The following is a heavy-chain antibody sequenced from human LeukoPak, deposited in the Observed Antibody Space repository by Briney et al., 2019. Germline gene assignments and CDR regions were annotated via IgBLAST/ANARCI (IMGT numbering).Heavy chain of an antibody. D-gene: IGHD4-11*01. CDR2: MYSGGST. J-gene: IGHJ6*02. CDR3: ARVLLKSVTETVYDYYGMDV. Sequence: GGSLRLSCAASGFTVSSNYMSLVRQAPGKGLEWVSVMYSGGSTYYADSVKGRFTISRDNSKNTLYLQMNSLRAEDTAVYYCARVLLKSVTETVYDYYGMDVWGQGTTVTVSS. V-gene: IGHV3-53*01. CDR1: GFTVSSNY.